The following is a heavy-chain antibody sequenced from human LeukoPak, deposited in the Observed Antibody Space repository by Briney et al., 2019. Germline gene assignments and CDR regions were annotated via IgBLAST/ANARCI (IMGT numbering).Heavy chain of an antibody. V-gene: IGHV4-4*07. CDR3: ARDSHYCSSTSCYLDYFDY. Sequence: PSETLSLTCTVSGGSISSYYWSWIRQPAGKGLEWIGRIYTSGSTNYNPSLKSRVTISVDKSKNQFSLKLSSVTAADTAVYYCARDSHYCSSTSCYLDYFDYWGQGTLLTVSS. CDR1: GGSISSYY. D-gene: IGHD2-2*01. CDR2: IYTSGST. J-gene: IGHJ4*02.